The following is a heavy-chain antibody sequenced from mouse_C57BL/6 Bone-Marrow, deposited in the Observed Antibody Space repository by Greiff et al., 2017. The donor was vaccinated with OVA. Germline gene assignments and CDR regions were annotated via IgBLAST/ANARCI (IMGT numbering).Heavy chain of an antibody. V-gene: IGHV3-8*01. CDR2: ISYSGST. CDR3: ARFGYYFDY. J-gene: IGHJ2*01. CDR1: GYSITSYY. Sequence: EVQLKESGPGLAKPSQTLSLTCSVTGYSITSYYWNWIRKFPGNKLEYMGYISYSGSTFYNPSLKSRISITRDTSKNQYYLQLNTVTTEDTATYYCARFGYYFDYWGQGTTLTVSS.